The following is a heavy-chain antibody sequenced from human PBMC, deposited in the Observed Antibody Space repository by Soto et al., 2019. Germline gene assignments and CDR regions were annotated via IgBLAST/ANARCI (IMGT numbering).Heavy chain of an antibody. CDR3: ARGVGTAMAWYYYCGMDV. J-gene: IGHJ6*02. V-gene: IGHV3-21*01. D-gene: IGHD5-18*01. CDR2: ISSSSSYI. Sequence: GGSLRLSCAASGFTFSSYSMNWVRQAPGKGLEWVSSISSSSSYIYYADSVNGRFTISRDNAKNSLYLQMNSLRAEDTAVYYCARGVGTAMAWYYYCGMDVWGQGTTVTVSS. CDR1: GFTFSSYS.